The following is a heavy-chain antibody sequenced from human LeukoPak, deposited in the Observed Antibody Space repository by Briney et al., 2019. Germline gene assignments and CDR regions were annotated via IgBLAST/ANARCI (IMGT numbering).Heavy chain of an antibody. CDR2: ISWNSGSI. D-gene: IGHD4-11*01. V-gene: IGHV3-9*01. J-gene: IGHJ6*03. CDR1: GFTFDDYA. Sequence: GRSLRLSCAASGFTFDDYATHWVRHAPGKGLEWVSGISWNSGSIGYADSVKGRFTISRDNAKNSLYLQMNSLRAEDTALYYCAKAVTTDYYYYMDVWGKGTTVSVSS. CDR3: AKAVTTDYYYYMDV.